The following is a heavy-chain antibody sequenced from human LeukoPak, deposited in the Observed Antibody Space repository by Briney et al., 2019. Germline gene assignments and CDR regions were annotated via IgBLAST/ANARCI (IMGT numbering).Heavy chain of an antibody. CDR3: ARSPATSWSNFDY. V-gene: IGHV4-34*01. CDR1: VESFSDHY. CDR2: IHHSGST. D-gene: IGHD2-2*01. Sequence: SETLSLTCAVYVESFSDHYWTWIRQPPGKGLEWIGEIHHSGSTTYRLSLKSRVTISVDRSKNQFSLKLTSVTAADTAVYYCARSPATSWSNFDYWARGPWSPSPQ. J-gene: IGHJ4*02.